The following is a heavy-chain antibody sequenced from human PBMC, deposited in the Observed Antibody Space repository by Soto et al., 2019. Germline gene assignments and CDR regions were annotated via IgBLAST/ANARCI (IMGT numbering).Heavy chain of an antibody. CDR1: GGTFSSYT. CDR2: IIPILGIA. V-gene: IGHV1-69*02. J-gene: IGHJ1*01. Sequence: QVQLVQSGAEVKKPGSSVKVSCKASGGTFSSYTISWVQQAPGQGLEWMGRIIPILGIANYAQKFQGRVTSTADKSTSTDYMELSSLRSEDTAVYYCASLRFGESHGGVQHWGQGTLVTVSS. CDR3: ASLRFGESHGGVQH. D-gene: IGHD3-10*01.